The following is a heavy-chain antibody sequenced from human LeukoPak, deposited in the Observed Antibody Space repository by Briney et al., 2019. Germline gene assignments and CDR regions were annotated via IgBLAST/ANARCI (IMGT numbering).Heavy chain of an antibody. V-gene: IGHV4-59*08. CDR1: GGSISSYY. CDR2: IYYSGST. Sequence: SETLSLTCTVSGGSISSYYWSWIRQPPGKGLEWIGYIYYSGSTNYNPSLKSRVTISVDTSKNQFSLKLSSVTAADTAVYYCARQGAAAVHDAFDIWGQGTMVTVSS. D-gene: IGHD6-13*01. CDR3: ARQGAAAVHDAFDI. J-gene: IGHJ3*02.